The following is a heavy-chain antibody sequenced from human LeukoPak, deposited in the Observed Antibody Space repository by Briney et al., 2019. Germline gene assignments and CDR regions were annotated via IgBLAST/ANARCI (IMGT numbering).Heavy chain of an antibody. CDR2: MYYSGGT. J-gene: IGHJ4*02. D-gene: IGHD5-24*01. V-gene: IGHV4-59*01. CDR3: TRRCKDAYTLYCFDY. Sequence: PSETLSLTCTVSGGPINSYYWSWIRQPPGKGLEWIGHMYYSGGTNYNPSLKSRVTISVDTSKNQFSLKLSSVTAADTAVYYCTRRCKDAYTLYCFDYWGQGTLVTVSS. CDR1: GGPINSYY.